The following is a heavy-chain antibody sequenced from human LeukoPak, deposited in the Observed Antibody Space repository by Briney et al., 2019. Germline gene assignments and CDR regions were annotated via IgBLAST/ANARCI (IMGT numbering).Heavy chain of an antibody. CDR1: GGTFSSYA. CDR3: ARDLGYYDSSGYRFDY. V-gene: IGHV1-69*06. J-gene: IGHJ4*02. Sequence: SVKVSCKASGGTFSSYAISWVRQAPGQGLEWMGGIIPIFGTANYAQKFQGRVTITADKSTSTAYMELSSLRSEDTAVYYCARDLGYYDSSGYRFDYWGQGTLVTVSS. CDR2: IIPIFGTA. D-gene: IGHD3-22*01.